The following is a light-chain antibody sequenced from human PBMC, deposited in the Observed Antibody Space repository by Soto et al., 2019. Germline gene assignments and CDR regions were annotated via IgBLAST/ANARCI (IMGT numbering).Light chain of an antibody. V-gene: IGLV2-14*01. CDR3: SSYTRNSTMV. Sequence: QSALTQPASVSGSPGQSITISCTGTSSDVGGYNYVSWYQQYPGKAPKLMISEVSNRPSGVSTRFSGSKSGNTASLTISGLQAEDEADYYCSSYTRNSTMVFGGGTQLTVL. CDR2: EVS. J-gene: IGLJ3*02. CDR1: SSDVGGYNY.